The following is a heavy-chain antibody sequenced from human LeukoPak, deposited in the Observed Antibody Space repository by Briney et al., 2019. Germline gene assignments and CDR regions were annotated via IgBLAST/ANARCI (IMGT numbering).Heavy chain of an antibody. Sequence: PGGSLRLSSPGAAFTFSSYCMNWVRQAPGKGLEWVSFISSGSNDIYYADSVKGRFTISRDNAKNSLYLEMNSLRAEDTAVYYCARSIGAAYFDNWGQGTLVTVSS. CDR1: AFTFSSYC. CDR2: ISSGSNDI. CDR3: ARSIGAAYFDN. V-gene: IGHV3-21*01. D-gene: IGHD6-13*01. J-gene: IGHJ4*02.